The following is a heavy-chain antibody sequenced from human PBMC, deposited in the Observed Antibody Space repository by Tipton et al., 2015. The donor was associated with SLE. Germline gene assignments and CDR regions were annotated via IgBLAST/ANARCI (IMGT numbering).Heavy chain of an antibody. J-gene: IGHJ3*02. D-gene: IGHD5-18*01. CDR2: ISAYNGNT. CDR1: GYTFTSYG. CDR3: ARGERRWIQLWFDAFDI. Sequence: QSGPEVKKPGASVKVSCKASGYTFTSYGISWVRQAPGQGLEWMGWISAYNGNTNYAQKLQGRVTMTTDTSTNTAYMELRSLRSDDTAVYYCARGERRWIQLWFDAFDIWGQGTMVTVSS. V-gene: IGHV1-18*01.